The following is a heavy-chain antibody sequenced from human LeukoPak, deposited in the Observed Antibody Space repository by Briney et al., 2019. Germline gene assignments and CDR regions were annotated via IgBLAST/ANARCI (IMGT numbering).Heavy chain of an antibody. J-gene: IGHJ4*02. V-gene: IGHV1-2*02. D-gene: IGHD5-12*01. CDR2: INPNSGGT. Sequence: GASVKVSCKASGYTFTGYYMHCVRQAPGQGLEWMGWINPNSGGTDYAQNFQGRVTMTSDTSISTAYMELSRLRSDDTAVYYCASPWPYSGYAYYFDYWGQGTLVTVSS. CDR1: GYTFTGYY. CDR3: ASPWPYSGYAYYFDY.